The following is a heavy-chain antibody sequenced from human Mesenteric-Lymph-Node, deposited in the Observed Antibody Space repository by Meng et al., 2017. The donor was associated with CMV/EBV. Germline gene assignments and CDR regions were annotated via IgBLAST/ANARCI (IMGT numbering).Heavy chain of an antibody. CDR1: GGYVGGCC. D-gene: IGHD4-23*01. CDR3: ARHQRWLKAEGGFNY. Sequence: GRLRRRGGGRSEAERVMACSCACSGGYVGGCCGRGTRRAGGKGGGWRGRISDGGGTDNAPSLKGRVSISVGTAKDQFSLEVSSVAAAETGVYYGARHQRWLKAEGGFNYWGQGTLVTVSS. CDR2: ISDGGGT. V-gene: IGHV4-34*01. J-gene: IGHJ4*02.